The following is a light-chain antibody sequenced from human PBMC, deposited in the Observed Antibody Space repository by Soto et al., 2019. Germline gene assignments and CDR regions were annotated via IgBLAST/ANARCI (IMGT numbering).Light chain of an antibody. J-gene: IGKJ2*01. CDR1: QSISTY. Sequence: EVVLTQSPATLSLSPGERATLSCRASQSISTYLAWYQQKPGQAPRLLIYDASTRATGIPARFGGSGSGTDFTPTINSPEPEDFAVYYCQQRSNWPGYTFGQGTKLEIK. CDR3: QQRSNWPGYT. CDR2: DAS. V-gene: IGKV3-11*01.